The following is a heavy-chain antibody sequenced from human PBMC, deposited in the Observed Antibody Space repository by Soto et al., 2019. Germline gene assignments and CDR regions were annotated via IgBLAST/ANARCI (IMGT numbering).Heavy chain of an antibody. D-gene: IGHD3-16*01. J-gene: IGHJ4*02. CDR1: GGTFSSYA. CDR2: IIPIFGTA. Sequence: SVKVSCKASGGTFSSYAISWVRQAPGQGLEWMGGIIPIFGTANYAQKFQGRVTITADESTSTAYMELSSLRSEDTAVYYCARGYRQRLSFYCFDYWGQGTLVTVSS. V-gene: IGHV1-69*13. CDR3: ARGYRQRLSFYCFDY.